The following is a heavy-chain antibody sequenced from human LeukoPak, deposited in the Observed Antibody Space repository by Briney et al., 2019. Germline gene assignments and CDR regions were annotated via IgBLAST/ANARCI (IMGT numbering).Heavy chain of an antibody. V-gene: IGHV3-23*01. Sequence: GGSLTLPCAVGGHTLSSYAMSWVRQAPGKGREWVSAISGSGGSTYYSDSLKGQFTISRDNSKNTLYLQMNSLRAEDTPVYYCAKGDQLLSGVFDYWGQGTLVTVSS. CDR3: AKGDQLLSGVFDY. D-gene: IGHD2-2*01. CDR2: ISGSGGST. J-gene: IGHJ4*02. CDR1: GHTLSSYA.